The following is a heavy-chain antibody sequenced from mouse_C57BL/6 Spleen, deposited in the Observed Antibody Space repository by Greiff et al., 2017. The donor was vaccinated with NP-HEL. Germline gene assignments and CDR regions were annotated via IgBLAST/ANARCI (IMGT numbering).Heavy chain of an antibody. CDR1: GYSITSGYY. CDR2: ISYDGSN. V-gene: IGHV3-6*01. J-gene: IGHJ4*01. CDR3: AITASYYAMDY. D-gene: IGHD3-1*01. Sequence: EVQLQQSGPGLVKPSQSLSLTCSVTGYSITSGYYWNWIRQFPGNKLEWMGYISYDGSNNYNPSLKNRISITRDTSKNQFFLKLNSVTTEDTATYYCAITASYYAMDYWGQGTSVTVSS.